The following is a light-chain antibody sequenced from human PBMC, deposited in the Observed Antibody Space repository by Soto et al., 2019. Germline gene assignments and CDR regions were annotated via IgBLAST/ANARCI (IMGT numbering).Light chain of an antibody. CDR3: GAWDSSLNVYV. Sequence: QSVLTQAPSVSAGPGHKVTISCSGTASNIGNDYVSWYQQLPGEAPQLLIYDNNRRPSGIPDRFSGSRSDTSATLGITGLQTGDEADYYCGAWDSSLNVYVFGTGTRSPS. CDR1: ASNIGNDY. CDR2: DNN. V-gene: IGLV1-51*01. J-gene: IGLJ1*01.